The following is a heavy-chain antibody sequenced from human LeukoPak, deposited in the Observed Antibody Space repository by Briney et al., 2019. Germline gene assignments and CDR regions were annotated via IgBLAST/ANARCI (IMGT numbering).Heavy chain of an antibody. V-gene: IGHV3-23*01. Sequence: GGSLRLSCVASGLTVSNHWMSWVRQAPGKGLEWVSGISGSGDNTYYADSVKDRFTISRDNSKNTLYVQVNSLGTEDTAAYYCAKGSYYDSSGSFYFDYWGQGTLVTVSS. CDR2: ISGSGDNT. J-gene: IGHJ4*02. CDR1: GLTVSNHW. D-gene: IGHD3-22*01. CDR3: AKGSYYDSSGSFYFDY.